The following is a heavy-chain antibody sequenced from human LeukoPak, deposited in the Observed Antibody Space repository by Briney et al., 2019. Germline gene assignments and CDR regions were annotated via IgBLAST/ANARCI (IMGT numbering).Heavy chain of an antibody. CDR3: ARDRSGYGDFDS. D-gene: IGHD5-12*01. J-gene: IGHJ4*02. CDR1: GRSISRGSY. CDR2: IDHAGSP. V-gene: IGHV4-38-2*02. Sequence: SETLSLTCDMSGRSISRGSYWGWSRRPPGKGGEGIGNIDHAGSPYYNPSLRRRVTISVDTYNNQFSLKLSSVTAPDTAVYYCARDRSGYGDFDSWGQGTLVTVSS.